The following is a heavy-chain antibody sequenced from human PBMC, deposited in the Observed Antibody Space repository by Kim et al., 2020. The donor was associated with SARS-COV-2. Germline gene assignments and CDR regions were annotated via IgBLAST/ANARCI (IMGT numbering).Heavy chain of an antibody. CDR3: ARTRSGWFDIFDI. CDR1: GYTFTNYY. CDR2: INPSGGST. Sequence: ASVKVSCKASGYTFTNYYMHWVRQAPGQGLEWMGIINPSGGSTNYAQKFQGRVTITRDTSTSTVYMELSSLRSEDTAVYYCARTRSGWFDIFDIWGQGTMVTVSS. D-gene: IGHD6-19*01. V-gene: IGHV1-46*01. J-gene: IGHJ3*02.